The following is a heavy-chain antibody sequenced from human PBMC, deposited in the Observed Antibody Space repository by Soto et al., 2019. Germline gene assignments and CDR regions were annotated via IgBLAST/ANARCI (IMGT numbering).Heavy chain of an antibody. D-gene: IGHD2-2*01. J-gene: IGHJ2*01. Sequence: GKGLEWIGEINHSGSTNYNPSLKSRVTISVDTSKNQFSLKLSSVTAADTAVFFFQAEDGIRAVRSVSAFLLNRSSDL. CDR3: QAEDGIRAVRSVSAFLLNRSSDL. V-gene: IGHV4-34*01. CDR2: INHSGST.